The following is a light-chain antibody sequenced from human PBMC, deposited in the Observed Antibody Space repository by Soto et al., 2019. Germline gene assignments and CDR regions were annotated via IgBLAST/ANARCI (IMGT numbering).Light chain of an antibody. CDR3: QQYASSPPT. V-gene: IGKV3-20*01. Sequence: IVLTQSPGTLSFSPGERATLSCRASQSVSSDYLAWYQQKPGQAPRLLIYGASSRAIGIPDRFSGSGSGTDFTLTVSRLEPEDFAVFYCQQYASSPPTFGQGTTVEIK. CDR1: QSVSSDY. CDR2: GAS. J-gene: IGKJ2*01.